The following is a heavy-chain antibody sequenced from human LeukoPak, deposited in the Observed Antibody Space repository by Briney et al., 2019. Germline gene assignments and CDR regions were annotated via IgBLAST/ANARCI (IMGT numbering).Heavy chain of an antibody. J-gene: IGHJ4*02. CDR2: ISATGGST. CDR1: GFTFSSYG. D-gene: IGHD6-19*01. V-gene: IGHV3-23*01. CDR3: AKGGYSSGWRNYFDY. Sequence: PGGSLGLSCAASGFTFSSYGITWVRQAPGKGLEWVSTISATGGSTYYAGSVKGRFTISRDNSKDTLYLQMNSLRAEDTAVYYCAKGGYSSGWRNYFDYWGQGTLVTVSS.